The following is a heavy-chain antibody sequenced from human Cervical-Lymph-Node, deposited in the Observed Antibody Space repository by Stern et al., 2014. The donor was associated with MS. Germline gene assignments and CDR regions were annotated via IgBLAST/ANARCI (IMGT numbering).Heavy chain of an antibody. CDR1: GFTFSNYG. CDR3: AKKSVGTTGTTTAFDY. V-gene: IGHV3-30*18. J-gene: IGHJ4*02. Sequence: VQLVESGGGVVQPGTSLRLSCAVAGFTFSNYGMHCVRQAPGKGLEGVAVISYDADVKFYADSVKGRFTISRDTPKNTMYLQLNSLKVEDTAVYFCAKKSVGTTGTTTAFDYWGQGTLVTVSS. CDR2: ISYDADVK. D-gene: IGHD1-1*01.